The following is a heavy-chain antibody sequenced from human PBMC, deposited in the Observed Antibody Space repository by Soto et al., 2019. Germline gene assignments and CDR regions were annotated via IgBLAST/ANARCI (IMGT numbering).Heavy chain of an antibody. CDR3: AKDLSVTMIVVPPVAFDI. V-gene: IGHV3-23*01. D-gene: IGHD3-22*01. CDR1: GVTFSSYA. Sequence: PGGSLRLSCAASGVTFSSYAMSWVRQAPGKGLEWVSAISGSGGSTYYADSVKGRFTISRDNSKNTLYLQMNSLRAEDTAVYYCAKDLSVTMIVVPPVAFDIWGQGTMVTVSS. J-gene: IGHJ3*02. CDR2: ISGSGGST.